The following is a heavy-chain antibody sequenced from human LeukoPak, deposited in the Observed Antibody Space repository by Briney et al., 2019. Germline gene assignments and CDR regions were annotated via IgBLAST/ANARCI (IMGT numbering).Heavy chain of an antibody. Sequence: PGGSLRLSCAASGFTFSDYYMSWIRQAPGKGLEWVSYISSSGSTIYYADSVKGRFTVSRDNSKNTLYLQMNSLRAEDTAVYYCANFERTVAGPYNWFDPWGQGALVTVSS. V-gene: IGHV3-11*01. J-gene: IGHJ5*02. CDR2: ISSSGSTI. CDR1: GFTFSDYY. CDR3: ANFERTVAGPYNWFDP. D-gene: IGHD6-19*01.